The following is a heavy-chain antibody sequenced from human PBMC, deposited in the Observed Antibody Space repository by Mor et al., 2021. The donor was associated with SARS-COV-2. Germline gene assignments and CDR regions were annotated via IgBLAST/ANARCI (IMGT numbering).Heavy chain of an antibody. V-gene: IGHV3-30-3*01. CDR2: ISDYGSNK. Sequence: LEWVAVISDYGSNKYYADSVKGRFTISRDNSKNTLYLQMNSLRAEDTAVYYCARVPVDTAMVTVYYYGMDVWGQGTTVTVSS. D-gene: IGHD5-18*01. J-gene: IGHJ6*02. CDR3: ARVPVDTAMVTVYYYGMDV.